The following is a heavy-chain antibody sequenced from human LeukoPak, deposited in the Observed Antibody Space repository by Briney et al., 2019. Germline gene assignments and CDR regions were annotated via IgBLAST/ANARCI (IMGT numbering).Heavy chain of an antibody. CDR2: ISSSSSYT. V-gene: IGHV3-11*06. Sequence: GGSLRLSCAASGFTFSDYYMSWLRQAPGKGLQWVSYISSSSSYTNYADSVKGRFTISRDNAKNSLYLQMNSLRAEDTAVYYCASSSSWYEVLDYWGQGTLVTVSS. J-gene: IGHJ4*02. D-gene: IGHD6-13*01. CDR1: GFTFSDYY. CDR3: ASSSSWYEVLDY.